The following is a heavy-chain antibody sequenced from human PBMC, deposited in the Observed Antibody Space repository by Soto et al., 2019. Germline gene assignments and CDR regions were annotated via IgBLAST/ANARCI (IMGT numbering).Heavy chain of an antibody. V-gene: IGHV3-48*02. J-gene: IGHJ4*02. CDR3: ARDLGGAFDS. CDR1: GFTFSTFS. CDR2: ISGGGRPI. D-gene: IGHD3-10*01. Sequence: EVQLVEAGGGSVQPGGSLRLSCAASGFTFSTFSMNWVRQAPGRGLEWISYISGGGRPISYADSVKGRFTISRDNAKNSLYLQMDSLTDEDTAVYYCARDLGGAFDSWRQGTLVTVSS.